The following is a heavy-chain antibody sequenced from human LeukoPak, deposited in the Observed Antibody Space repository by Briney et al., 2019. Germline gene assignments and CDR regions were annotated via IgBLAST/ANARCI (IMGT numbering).Heavy chain of an antibody. V-gene: IGHV1-3*01. D-gene: IGHD6-19*01. CDR1: GYTFTSYA. J-gene: IGHJ6*02. Sequence: GAPVKVSCKASGYTFTSYAMHWVRQAPGQRLEWMGWINAGNGNTKYSQKFQGRVTITRDTSASTAYMELSSLRSEDTAVYYCARDPIAVAGTGYYGMDVWGQGTTVTVSS. CDR3: ARDPIAVAGTGYYGMDV. CDR2: INAGNGNT.